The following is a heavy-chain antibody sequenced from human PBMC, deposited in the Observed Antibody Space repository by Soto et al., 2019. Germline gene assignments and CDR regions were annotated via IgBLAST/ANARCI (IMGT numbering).Heavy chain of an antibody. CDR3: AREGHSRGYGAYLQH. J-gene: IGHJ1*01. CDR1: EFIFSSYG. V-gene: IGHV3-30*03. Sequence: QVQLVESGGGVVKPGRSLRLSCAASEFIFSSYGMHWVRQAPGKGLEGVAVISSDGSVKYYADSVKGRFTISRDNSKNTLYLQMNSLRTEDTAVYHCAREGHSRGYGAYLQHWGQGTLVTVSS. D-gene: IGHD6-25*01. CDR2: ISSDGSVK.